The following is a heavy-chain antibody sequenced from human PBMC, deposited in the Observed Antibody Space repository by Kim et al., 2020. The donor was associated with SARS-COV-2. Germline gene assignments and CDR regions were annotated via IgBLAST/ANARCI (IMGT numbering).Heavy chain of an antibody. D-gene: IGHD6-13*01. V-gene: IGHV3-53*01. CDR1: GFTVSSNY. CDR3: ARRYNSRWAHDY. CDR2: IYRGGNT. J-gene: IGHJ4*02. Sequence: GGSLRLSCAASGFTVSSNYMSWVRQAPGKGLEWVSVIYRGGNTYYADSVKGRFTISRDTSKNTLYLQMNSLRAEDTAVYYCARRYNSRWAHDYWGQGTLVTVSS.